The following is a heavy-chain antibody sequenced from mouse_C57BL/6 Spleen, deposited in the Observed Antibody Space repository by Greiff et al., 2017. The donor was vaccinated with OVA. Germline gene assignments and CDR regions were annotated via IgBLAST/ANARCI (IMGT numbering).Heavy chain of an antibody. CDR2: INPSNGGT. D-gene: IGHD2-4*01. CDR1: GYTFTSYW. CDR3: ARSPYDYDLFAY. V-gene: IGHV1-53*01. Sequence: QVHVKQPGTELVKPGASVKLSCKASGYTFTSYWMHWVKQRPGQGLEWIGNINPSNGGTNYNEKFKSKATLTVDKSSSTAYTQLSSLTSEDSAVYYCARSPYDYDLFAYWGQGTLVTVSA. J-gene: IGHJ3*01.